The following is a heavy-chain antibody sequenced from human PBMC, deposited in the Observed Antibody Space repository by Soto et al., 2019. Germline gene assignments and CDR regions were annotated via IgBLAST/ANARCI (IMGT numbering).Heavy chain of an antibody. V-gene: IGHV3-30-3*01. CDR2: ISYDGSNK. CDR1: GFTFSSYA. Sequence: QVQLVESGGGVVQPGRSLRLSCAASGFTFSSYAMHWVRQAPGEGLEWVAVISYDGSNKYYADSVKGRFTISRDNSKNTVYLQMNSLRAEDTAVYYCARDVGLGQQWLAYYFDYWGQGTLVTVSS. J-gene: IGHJ4*02. D-gene: IGHD6-19*01. CDR3: ARDVGLGQQWLAYYFDY.